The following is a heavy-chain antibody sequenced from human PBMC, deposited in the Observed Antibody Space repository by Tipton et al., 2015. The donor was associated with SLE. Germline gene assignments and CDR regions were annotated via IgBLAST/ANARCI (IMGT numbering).Heavy chain of an antibody. Sequence: LRLSCAVYGGSFSGYYWSWIRQPPGKGVEWIGEINHSGSTNYNPSLKSRVTISVDTSKNRFSLKLSSVTAADTAVYYCARSRGFWSGYADAFDIWGQGTMVTVSS. D-gene: IGHD3-3*01. CDR2: INHSGST. J-gene: IGHJ3*02. CDR3: ARSRGFWSGYADAFDI. CDR1: GGSFSGYY. V-gene: IGHV4-34*01.